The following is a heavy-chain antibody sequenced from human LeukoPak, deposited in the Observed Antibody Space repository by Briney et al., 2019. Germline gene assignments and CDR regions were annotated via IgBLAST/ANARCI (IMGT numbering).Heavy chain of an antibody. CDR3: AGGKQYYYDSSGYYPFDY. CDR1: GGTFSSYA. CDR2: IIPILGIA. D-gene: IGHD3-22*01. V-gene: IGHV1-69*04. Sequence: VKVSCKASGGTFSSYAISWVRQAPGQGLEWMGRIIPILGIANYAQKFQGRVTITADKSTSTAYMELGSLRSEDTAVYYCAGGKQYYYDSSGYYPFDYWGQGTLVTVSS. J-gene: IGHJ4*02.